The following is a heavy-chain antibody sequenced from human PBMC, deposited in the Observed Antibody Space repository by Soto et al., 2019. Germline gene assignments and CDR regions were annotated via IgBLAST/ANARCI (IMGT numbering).Heavy chain of an antibody. D-gene: IGHD3-9*01. V-gene: IGHV1-69*13. CDR2: IIPIFGTA. CDR3: ARVVLRYFDWLSTYYYYYGMDV. CDR1: GGTFSSYA. J-gene: IGHJ6*02. Sequence: ASVKVSCKASGGTFSSYAISWVRQAPGRGLEWMGGIIPIFGTANYAQKFKGRVTITADESTSTAYMELSSLRSEDTAVYYCARVVLRYFDWLSTYYYYYGMDVWGQGTTVTVSS.